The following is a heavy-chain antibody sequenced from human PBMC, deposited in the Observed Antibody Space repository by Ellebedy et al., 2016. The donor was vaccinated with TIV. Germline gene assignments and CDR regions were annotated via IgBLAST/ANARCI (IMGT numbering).Heavy chain of an antibody. CDR2: ISGDALRT. D-gene: IGHD4-17*01. Sequence: GESLKISCAASGFTFSAYAMSWVRQAPGKGLEWVSAISGDALRTFYAESVKGHFVVSRDNSKNTLYLQMNSLRVEDTAVYYCARWPSGDAPLDYWGQGTLVTVSS. V-gene: IGHV3-23*01. CDR3: ARWPSGDAPLDY. CDR1: GFTFSAYA. J-gene: IGHJ4*02.